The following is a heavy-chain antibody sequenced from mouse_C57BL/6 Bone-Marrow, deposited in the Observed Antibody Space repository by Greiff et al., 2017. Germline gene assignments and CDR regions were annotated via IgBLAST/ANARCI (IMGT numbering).Heavy chain of an antibody. CDR1: GYTFTSYW. V-gene: IGHV1-50*01. J-gene: IGHJ4*01. D-gene: IGHD1-1*01. Sequence: VQLQQPGAELVKPGASVKLSCKASGYTFTSYWMQWVKQRPGQGLEWIGEIDPSDSYTNYNQKFKGKATLTVDTSSSTAYMQLSSLTSEDSAVYYCAMALYYCSTYYAMDYWGQGTSVTVAS. CDR2: IDPSDSYT. CDR3: AMALYYCSTYYAMDY.